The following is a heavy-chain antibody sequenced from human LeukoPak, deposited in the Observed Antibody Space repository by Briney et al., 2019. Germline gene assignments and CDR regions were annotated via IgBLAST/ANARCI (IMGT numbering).Heavy chain of an antibody. CDR1: GFTFSSYG. Sequence: PGGSLRLSCAASGFTFSSYGMHWVRQAPGKGLEWVAVIWYDGSNKCYADSVKGRFTISRDNSKNTLYLQMNSLRAEDTAVYYCARAGSIAAAFSTYNWFDPWGQGTLVTVSS. V-gene: IGHV3-33*01. J-gene: IGHJ5*02. CDR3: ARAGSIAAAFSTYNWFDP. CDR2: IWYDGSNK. D-gene: IGHD6-13*01.